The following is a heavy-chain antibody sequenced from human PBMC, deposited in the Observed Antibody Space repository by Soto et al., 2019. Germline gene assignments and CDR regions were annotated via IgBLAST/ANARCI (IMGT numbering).Heavy chain of an antibody. CDR1: GGSFSGYY. CDR3: AREGSIVVVPAATNRVFDY. J-gene: IGHJ4*02. CDR2: INHSGST. Sequence: PSETLSLTCAVYGGSFSGYYWSWIRQPPEKGLEWIGEINHSGSTNYNPSLKSRVTISVDTSKNQFSLKLSSVTAADTAVYYCAREGSIVVVPAATNRVFDYWGQGTLVTVSS. V-gene: IGHV4-34*01. D-gene: IGHD2-2*01.